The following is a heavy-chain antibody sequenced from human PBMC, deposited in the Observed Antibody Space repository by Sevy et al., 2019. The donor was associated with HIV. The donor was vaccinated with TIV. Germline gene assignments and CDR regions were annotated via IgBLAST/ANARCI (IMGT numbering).Heavy chain of an antibody. CDR1: GGSISSYY. J-gene: IGHJ4*02. Sequence: SETLSLTCTVSGGSISSYYWSWIRQPPGKGLEWIGYIYYSGSTNYNPSLKSRVTISVDTSKNQFSLKLSSVTAADTAVYYCARVHYGDYSCYYFDYWGQGTLVTVST. V-gene: IGHV4-59*01. D-gene: IGHD4-17*01. CDR2: IYYSGST. CDR3: ARVHYGDYSCYYFDY.